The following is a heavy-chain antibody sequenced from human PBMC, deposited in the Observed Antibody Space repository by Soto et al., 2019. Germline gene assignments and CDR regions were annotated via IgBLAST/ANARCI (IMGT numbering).Heavy chain of an antibody. J-gene: IGHJ4*02. D-gene: IGHD3-22*01. Sequence: PSETLSLTCTVSGGSISSGDYYWCWIRQPPGKGLEWIGYIYYSGSTYYNPSLKSRVTISVDTSKNQFSLKLSSVTAADTAVYYCAREAYDSSGTDYWGQGTLVTVSS. CDR3: AREAYDSSGTDY. CDR2: IYYSGST. V-gene: IGHV4-30-4*01. CDR1: GGSISSGDYY.